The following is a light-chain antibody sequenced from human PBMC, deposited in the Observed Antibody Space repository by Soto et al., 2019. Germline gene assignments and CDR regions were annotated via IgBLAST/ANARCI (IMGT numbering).Light chain of an antibody. CDR3: QQYNNWPWT. CDR1: QSVSSN. CDR2: GAS. V-gene: IGKV3-15*01. Sequence: EIVMTQSPATLSVSPGERGTLSCRASQSVSSNLAWYQQKPGQAPRLLIYGASTRATGIPARFSGSRSGTEFTLTISSLRPEDFAVYYCQQYNNWPWTFGQGTKVEIK. J-gene: IGKJ1*01.